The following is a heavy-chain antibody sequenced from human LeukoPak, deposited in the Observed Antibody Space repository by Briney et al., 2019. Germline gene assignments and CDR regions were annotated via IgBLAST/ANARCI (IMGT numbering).Heavy chain of an antibody. CDR3: ARGPQGLAYDAFDI. Sequence: SETLSLTCAVYGGSFSGYYWSWIRQSPGKGLEWIGYIHYSGSTNYNSSLKSRVTISVDTSKNQFSLKLTSVTAADTAVYYCARGPQGLAYDAFDIWGQGTMVTVSS. CDR1: GGSFSGYY. V-gene: IGHV4-59*01. CDR2: IHYSGST. J-gene: IGHJ3*02. D-gene: IGHD6-19*01.